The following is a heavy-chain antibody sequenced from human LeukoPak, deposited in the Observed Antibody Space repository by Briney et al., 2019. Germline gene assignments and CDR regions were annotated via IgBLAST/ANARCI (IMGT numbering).Heavy chain of an antibody. CDR3: AKEGRWLDY. V-gene: IGHV3-30*18. CDR1: GFIFSNYG. CDR2: ILYDGSHE. D-gene: IGHD4-23*01. J-gene: IGHJ4*02. Sequence: PGGSLRLSCAASGFIFSNYGMHWVRQAPGKGLEWVADILYDGSHEFYAESVKGRFTISRDNSKNTLYLQINSLRAEDTAVYYCAKEGRWLDYWGQGTLVTVSS.